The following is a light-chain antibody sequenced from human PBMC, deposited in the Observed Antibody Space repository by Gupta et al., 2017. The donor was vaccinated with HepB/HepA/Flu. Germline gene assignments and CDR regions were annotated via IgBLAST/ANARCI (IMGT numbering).Light chain of an antibody. CDR2: AAS. CDR1: QGINNN. V-gene: IGKV1-16*02. CDR3: QQDHSFPLT. Sequence: DIQMTQSPSSLSASIGDTVTITCRASQGINNNLDWFQQKPGEAPKSLINAASSLKSGVPSKFSGSGSGTDFTLTISGLQPEDFANYYCQQDHSFPLTLGRGTXVEI. J-gene: IGKJ4*01.